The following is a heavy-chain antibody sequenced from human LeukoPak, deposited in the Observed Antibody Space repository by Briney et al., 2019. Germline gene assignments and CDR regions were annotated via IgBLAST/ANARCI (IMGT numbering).Heavy chain of an antibody. D-gene: IGHD3-3*01. CDR3: ARGHRSYDFWSGYYTGMIGETATGDYFDY. V-gene: IGHV3-74*01. Sequence: GGSLRLSCAASGFTFSSYWMHWARQAPGKGLVWVSRINSDGSSTSYADSVKGRFTISRDNAKNTLYLQMNSLRAEDTAVYYCARGHRSYDFWSGYYTGMIGETATGDYFDYWGQGTLVTVSS. CDR1: GFTFSSYW. J-gene: IGHJ4*02. CDR2: INSDGSST.